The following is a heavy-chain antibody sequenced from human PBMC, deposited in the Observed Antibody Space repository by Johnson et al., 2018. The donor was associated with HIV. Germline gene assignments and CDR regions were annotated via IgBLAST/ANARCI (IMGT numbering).Heavy chain of an antibody. J-gene: IGHJ3*02. V-gene: IGHV3-30*04. Sequence: QVQLVEPGGGVVQPGRSLRLSCAASGFTFSSYAMHWVRQAPGKGLEWVAAISSDGSYNYYADSVKSRFTISRDNSKNTLYLQMNSLRPEDTAVYYCARDSSNSFRFEMYAFDIWGQGTMVTVSS. CDR1: GFTFSSYA. CDR2: ISSDGSYN. CDR3: ARDSSNSFRFEMYAFDI. D-gene: IGHD6-6*01.